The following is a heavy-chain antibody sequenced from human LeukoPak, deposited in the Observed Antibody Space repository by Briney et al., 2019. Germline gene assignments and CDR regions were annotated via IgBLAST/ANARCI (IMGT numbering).Heavy chain of an antibody. J-gene: IGHJ4*02. CDR3: ARSTVTTWVGDFDY. CDR1: GGSVSRSSYY. Sequence: SETLSLTCTVSGGSVSRSSYYWGWIRQPPGKGLEWIGSIFYSGSTYYNPSLQSRVPISIDTSKNQFSLKLSSVTAADTAVYYCARSTVTTWVGDFDYWGQGTLVTVSS. CDR2: IFYSGST. V-gene: IGHV4-39*01. D-gene: IGHD4-17*01.